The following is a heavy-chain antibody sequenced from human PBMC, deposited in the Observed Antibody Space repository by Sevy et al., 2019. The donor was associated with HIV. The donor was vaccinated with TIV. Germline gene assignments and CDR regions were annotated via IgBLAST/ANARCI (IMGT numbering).Heavy chain of an antibody. J-gene: IGHJ6*02. CDR2: IIPIFGTA. D-gene: IGHD2-2*01. CDR1: GGTFSSYA. Sequence: ASVKVSCKASGGTFSSYAISWVRQAPGQGLEWMGGIIPIFGTANYAQKFQGRVTITADESTSTAYMELSSLRSEDMAVYYCASEGDIVVPPRRDHYYYYGMDVWGQGTTVTVSS. V-gene: IGHV1-69*13. CDR3: ASEGDIVVPPRRDHYYYYGMDV.